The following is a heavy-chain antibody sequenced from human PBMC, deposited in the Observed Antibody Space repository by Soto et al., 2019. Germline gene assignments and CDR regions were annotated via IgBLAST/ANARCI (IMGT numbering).Heavy chain of an antibody. CDR3: ARSHCTNNVCPPGSFDP. Sequence: SETLSLTCTVSGGSLSTYYWSWIRQPPGKPLEWIGYIYYSGSATYNPSLKSRVTISVDTSKNQFSLKVTSLTAADTAMYYCARSHCTNNVCPPGSFDPWGQGILVTVSS. CDR1: GGSLSTYY. J-gene: IGHJ5*02. CDR2: IYYSGSA. D-gene: IGHD2-8*01. V-gene: IGHV4-59*01.